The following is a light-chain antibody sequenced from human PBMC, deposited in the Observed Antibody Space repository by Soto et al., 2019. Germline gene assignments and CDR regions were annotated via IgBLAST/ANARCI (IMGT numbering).Light chain of an antibody. CDR3: QSYDRSLSGYV. CDR1: SSNIGAGYE. Sequence: QSVLTQPPSVSEAPGQRVTISCTGSSSNIGAGYEAHWYQQVPGTAPKLLIYENNNRPSGVPDRFSGSKSGTSASLAITGLQAEDEDEYYCQSYDRSLSGYVFGTGTKVTVL. V-gene: IGLV1-40*01. J-gene: IGLJ1*01. CDR2: ENN.